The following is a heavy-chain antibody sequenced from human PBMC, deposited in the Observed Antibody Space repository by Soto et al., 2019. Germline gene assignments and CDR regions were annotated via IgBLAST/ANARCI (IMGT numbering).Heavy chain of an antibody. CDR1: VYSFTFDW. CDR3: ARHQGEPIAFDI. CDR2: FFPDDSDT. V-gene: IGHV5-51*01. J-gene: IGHJ3*02. D-gene: IGHD3-16*01. Sequence: PGESLKISCEASVYSFTFDWYGWLRQLAGKGLEWLGIFFPDDSDTRYSPSFQGQVTISADKSITTAFLQWSSLKASDTGMYYCARHQGEPIAFDIWGQGTMVTVS.